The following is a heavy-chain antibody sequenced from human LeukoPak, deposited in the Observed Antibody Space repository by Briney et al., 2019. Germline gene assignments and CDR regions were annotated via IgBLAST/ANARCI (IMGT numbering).Heavy chain of an antibody. V-gene: IGHV1-2*02. CDR1: GYTFTGYY. CDR2: INPNSGGT. J-gene: IGHJ6*02. Sequence: ASVKVSCKASGYTFTGYYMHWVRQAPGQGLEWMGWINPNSGGTNYAQKFLGRVTMTRDTSISTAYMELSRLRSDVTAVYYCARDGTQLVSRSYYGMDVWGQGTTVTVSS. CDR3: ARDGTQLVSRSYYGMDV. D-gene: IGHD6-13*01.